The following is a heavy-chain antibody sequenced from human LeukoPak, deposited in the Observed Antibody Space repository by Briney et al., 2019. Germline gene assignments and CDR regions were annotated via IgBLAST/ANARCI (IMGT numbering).Heavy chain of an antibody. D-gene: IGHD3-10*01. CDR1: GFTVSSNY. CDR3: ARVSYGSGSYLDY. J-gene: IGHJ4*02. CDR2: IYSGGST. Sequence: GGSLRLSCAASGFTVSSNYMSWVRQAPGKGLEWVSVIYSGGSTYYADSVKGLFTISRDNSKNTLYLQMNSLRAEDTAVYYCARVSYGSGSYLDYWGQGTLVTVSS. V-gene: IGHV3-53*01.